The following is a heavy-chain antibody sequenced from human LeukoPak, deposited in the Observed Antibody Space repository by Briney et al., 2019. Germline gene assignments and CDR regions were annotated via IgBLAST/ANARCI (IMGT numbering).Heavy chain of an antibody. CDR1: GFTFRNYG. CDR2: IWYDGSNK. Sequence: GGSLRLSCAASGFTFRNYGIHWVRQAPGKGLEWVAIIWYDGSNKYYADSVKGRFTISRDNSKNTLYLLMNSLRAEDTAVYYCATVRGSYSSYYSDYWGQGTLVTVSS. V-gene: IGHV3-33*01. J-gene: IGHJ4*02. CDR3: ATVRGSYSSYYSDY. D-gene: IGHD3-10*01.